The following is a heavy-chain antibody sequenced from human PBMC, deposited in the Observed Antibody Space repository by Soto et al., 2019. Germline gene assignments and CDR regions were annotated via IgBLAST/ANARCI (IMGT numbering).Heavy chain of an antibody. CDR2: ISGSGTNT. V-gene: IGHV3-23*01. CDR3: VRSSSGWFSSDH. Sequence: GGSLRLSCAASGFTFSNYAMSWVRQAPGKGLEWVSAISGSGTNTFYADSVKGRFIISRDNSKNTLYLQINSLGAEDTAVYYCVRSSSGWFSSDHWGQGALVTVSS. D-gene: IGHD6-19*01. J-gene: IGHJ5*02. CDR1: GFTFSNYA.